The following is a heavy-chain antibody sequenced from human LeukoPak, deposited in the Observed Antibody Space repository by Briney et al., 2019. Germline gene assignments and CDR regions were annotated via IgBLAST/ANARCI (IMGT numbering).Heavy chain of an antibody. Sequence: GGSLRLSCAASGFTFDDYGMSWVRQAPGKGLEWVSGINWNGGSTGYADFVKGRFTISRDNAKNSLYLQMNSLRAEDTALYYCARGGREYNWNHDAFDIWGQGTKVTVSS. CDR1: GFTFDDYG. V-gene: IGHV3-20*04. CDR2: INWNGGST. CDR3: ARGGREYNWNHDAFDI. J-gene: IGHJ3*02. D-gene: IGHD1-1*01.